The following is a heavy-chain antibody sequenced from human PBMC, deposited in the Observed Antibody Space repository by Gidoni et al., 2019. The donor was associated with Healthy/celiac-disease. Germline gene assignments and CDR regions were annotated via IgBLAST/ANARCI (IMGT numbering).Heavy chain of an antibody. J-gene: IGHJ4*02. CDR1: GFTFSRYE. CDR3: ARGGGFGELSR. CDR2: LSSSGSTI. Sequence: EVQLVESGGGLVQPGGSLRRSCAASGFTFSRYEMNWVRQAPGKGLEWVSYLSSSGSTIYYADSVKGRFPISRDTAKNSLYLQMNSLRAEDTAVYYCARGGGFGELSRWGQGTLVTVSS. D-gene: IGHD3-10*01. V-gene: IGHV3-48*03.